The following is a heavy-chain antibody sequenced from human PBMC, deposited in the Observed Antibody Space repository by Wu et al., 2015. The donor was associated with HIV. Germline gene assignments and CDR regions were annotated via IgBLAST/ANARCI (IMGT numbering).Heavy chain of an antibody. CDR2: FDPEDGET. CDR3: ATDLFKSYQGRRSSGWYGY. D-gene: IGHD6-19*01. CDR1: GYTLTELS. Sequence: QVQLVQSGAEVKKPGASVKVSCKVSGYTLTELSMHWVRQAPGKGLEWMGGFDPEDGETIYAQKSQGRVTMTEDTSTDTAYMELSSLRSEDTAVYYCATDLFKSYQGRRSSGWYGYWGQGTLVTVSS. V-gene: IGHV1-24*01. J-gene: IGHJ4*02.